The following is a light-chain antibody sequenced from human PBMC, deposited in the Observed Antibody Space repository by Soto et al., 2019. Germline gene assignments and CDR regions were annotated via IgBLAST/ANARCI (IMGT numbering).Light chain of an antibody. CDR2: SNN. J-gene: IGLJ3*02. V-gene: IGLV1-44*01. CDR3: AAWDDSLNGPV. CDR1: SSNIGSNT. Sequence: QSVLTQPPSASETPGQRVTISCSGSSSNIGSNTVNWYQQLPGTAPKLLIYSNNLRPSGVPDRFSGSKSGTSTSLAISGLQSEDEADYYCAAWDDSLNGPVFGGGTKVTVL.